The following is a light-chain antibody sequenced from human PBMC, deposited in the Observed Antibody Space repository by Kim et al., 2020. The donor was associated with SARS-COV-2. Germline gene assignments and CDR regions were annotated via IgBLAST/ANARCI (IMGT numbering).Light chain of an antibody. CDR3: QQSDSTPRT. CDR1: QSISSY. V-gene: IGKV1-39*01. Sequence: DIQMTQSPSSMSASVGDRVTITCRASQSISSYLNWYQQKPGKAPKLLIYAASSLQSGVPSRFSGSGSGTDFTLTISSLQPEDFATDYCQQSDSTPRTFGQGTRLEI. CDR2: AAS. J-gene: IGKJ2*01.